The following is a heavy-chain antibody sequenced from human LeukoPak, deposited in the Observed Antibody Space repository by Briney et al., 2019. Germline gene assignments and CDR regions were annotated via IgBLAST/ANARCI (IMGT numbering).Heavy chain of an antibody. D-gene: IGHD4-23*01. Sequence: GRSLRLSCAASGFTFSSYAMHWVRQAPGKGLEWVAFIQNDEIDKFYADSVRGRFTVSRDNSKNTLYLQMDSLRPEDTAVYYCAKERKLLPFDCWGQGTPVTVSS. CDR2: IQNDEIDK. J-gene: IGHJ4*02. CDR3: AKERKLLPFDC. V-gene: IGHV3-30*04. CDR1: GFTFSSYA.